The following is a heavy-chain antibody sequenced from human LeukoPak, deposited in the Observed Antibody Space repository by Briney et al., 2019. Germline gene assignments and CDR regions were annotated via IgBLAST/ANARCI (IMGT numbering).Heavy chain of an antibody. J-gene: IGHJ4*02. V-gene: IGHV3-66*01. CDR2: IYSGGST. CDR3: ARSGWFGELSMYYFDY. CDR1: GFTVSSNY. Sequence: GGSLRLSCAASGFTVSSNYMSWVRQAPGKGLEWGSVIYSGGSTYYADPVKGRFTISRDNSKNTLYLQMNSLRAEDTAVYYCARSGWFGELSMYYFDYWGQGTLVTVSS. D-gene: IGHD3-10*01.